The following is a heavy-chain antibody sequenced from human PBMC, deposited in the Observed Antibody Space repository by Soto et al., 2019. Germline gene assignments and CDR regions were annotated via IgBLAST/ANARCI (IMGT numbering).Heavy chain of an antibody. Sequence: QVQLQESGPGLVKPSQTLSLTCTVSGGSISSGGYYWSWIRQHPGKGLEWIGYIYYSGSTYYNPSPKSRVTISVDTSNNQFSLKLSSVTATDTAVYYCARTPRSVIVVDQRGGGAFDIWGQGTMVTVSS. J-gene: IGHJ3*02. CDR3: ARTPRSVIVVDQRGGGAFDI. CDR1: GGSISSGGYY. D-gene: IGHD3-22*01. CDR2: IYYSGST. V-gene: IGHV4-31*03.